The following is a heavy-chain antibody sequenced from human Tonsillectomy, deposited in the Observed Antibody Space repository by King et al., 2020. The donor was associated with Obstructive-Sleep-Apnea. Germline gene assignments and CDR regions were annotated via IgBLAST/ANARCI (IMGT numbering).Heavy chain of an antibody. CDR1: GGSISSGSYY. CDR3: AREGPQWEPRRDDY. V-gene: IGHV4-39*07. J-gene: IGHJ4*02. CDR2: IYYSGST. D-gene: IGHD1-26*01. Sequence: LQLQESGPGLVKPSETLSLTCTVSGGSISSGSYYWGWIRQSPGKGLEWIGNIYYSGSTYYNPSLKSRVTISVDTSKNQFSLKLSSVTAADTAIYYCAREGPQWEPRRDDYWGQGTLVTVSS.